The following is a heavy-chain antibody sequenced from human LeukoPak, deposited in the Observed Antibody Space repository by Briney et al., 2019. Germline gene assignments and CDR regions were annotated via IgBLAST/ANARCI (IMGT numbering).Heavy chain of an antibody. CDR1: GGTFSSYS. CDR3: TNEGEIREVLFANY. Sequence: SVKVSCKSSGGTFSSYSINWVRQAPGQGLEWMGGIIPMFGIPNYAQKFQGRVTITADENTPTAYIDLSSLRSEDTAVYFCTNEGEIREVLFANYWGQGTLITVSS. V-gene: IGHV1-69*13. D-gene: IGHD3-10*01. CDR2: IIPMFGIP. J-gene: IGHJ4*02.